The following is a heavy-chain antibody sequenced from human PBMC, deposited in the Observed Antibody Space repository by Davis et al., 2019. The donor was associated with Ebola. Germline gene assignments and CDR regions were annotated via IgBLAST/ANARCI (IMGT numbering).Heavy chain of an antibody. CDR1: GYTFTSYG. CDR3: ARAQFPTTSDH. Sequence: ASVKVSCKASGYTFTSYGITWVRQAPGQGLEWMGWINPHNGNTNYAQNVQGRVTMTTHTPTSTACMEVGILRSDDTAVYYCARAQFPTTSDHWGQGTLVTVSS. V-gene: IGHV1-18*04. D-gene: IGHD1-1*01. J-gene: IGHJ4*02. CDR2: INPHNGNT.